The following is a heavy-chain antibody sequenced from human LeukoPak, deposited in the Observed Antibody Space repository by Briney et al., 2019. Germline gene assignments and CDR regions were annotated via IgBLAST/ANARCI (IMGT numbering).Heavy chain of an antibody. CDR2: IYYSGST. CDR1: GGSISSSSYY. D-gene: IGHD1-14*01. Sequence: PSETLSLTCTVSGGSISSSSYYWGWIRQPPGKGLEWIGSIYYSGSTYYNPSLKSRVTISVDTSKNQFSLKLSSVTAADTAVYYCARHGTKPMKGGVIDYWGQGTLVTVSS. CDR3: ARHGTKPMKGGVIDY. J-gene: IGHJ4*02. V-gene: IGHV4-39*01.